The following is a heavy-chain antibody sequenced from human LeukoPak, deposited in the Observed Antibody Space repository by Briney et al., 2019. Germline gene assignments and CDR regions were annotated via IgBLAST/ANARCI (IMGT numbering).Heavy chain of an antibody. J-gene: IGHJ4*02. D-gene: IGHD6-19*01. CDR2: IIPIFGTA. Sequence: ASVKVSCKASGGTFSSYAISWVRQAPGQGLEWMGGIIPIFGTANYAQKFQGRVTITADKSTSTAYMELSSLRSEDTAVYYCARARSSGWLLGYWGQGTLVTVSS. V-gene: IGHV1-69*06. CDR3: ARARSSGWLLGY. CDR1: GGTFSSYA.